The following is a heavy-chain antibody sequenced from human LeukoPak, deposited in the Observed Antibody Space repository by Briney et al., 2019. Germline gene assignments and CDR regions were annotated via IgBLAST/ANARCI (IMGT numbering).Heavy chain of an antibody. CDR2: ISSSSSYI. J-gene: IGHJ3*02. V-gene: IGHV3-21*01. CDR3: ARVVVIAPYDAFDI. D-gene: IGHD2-21*01. Sequence: KPGGSLRPSCAASGFTFSSYSMNWVRQAPGKGLEWVSSISSSSSYIYYADSVKGRSTISRDNAKNSLYLQMNSLRAEDTAVYYCARVVVIAPYDAFDIWGQGTMVTVS. CDR1: GFTFSSYS.